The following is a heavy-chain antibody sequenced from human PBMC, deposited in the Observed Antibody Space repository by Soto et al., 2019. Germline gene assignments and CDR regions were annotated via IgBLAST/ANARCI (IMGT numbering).Heavy chain of an antibody. CDR3: ARGNDNDALTGYYGPSFYAMDV. D-gene: IGHD3-9*01. J-gene: IGHJ6*02. Sequence: GGSLRLSCSASGFTFSNYDMVWVRQAPGKGLEYISAITSHGHITYYADSVKGRFTISRDNSKSTLYVQMNSLRVEDTAVYYCARGNDNDALTGYYGPSFYAMDVWGQGTTVTVSS. CDR2: ITSHGHIT. CDR1: GFTFSNYD. V-gene: IGHV3-64*04.